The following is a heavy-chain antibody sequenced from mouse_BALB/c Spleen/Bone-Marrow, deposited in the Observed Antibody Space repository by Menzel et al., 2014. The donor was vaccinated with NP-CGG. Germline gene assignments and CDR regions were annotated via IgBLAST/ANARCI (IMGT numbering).Heavy chain of an antibody. CDR1: GFDFSRYW. CDR2: INPDSSTI. CDR3: ARLSYYGRFAY. J-gene: IGHJ3*01. Sequence: EVKLMESGGGPVQPGGSLKLSCAASGFDFSRYWMSWVRQAPGKGLEWIGEINPDSSTINYTPSRKDKFIISRDNAKNTLYLQMSKVRSEDTALYYCARLSYYGRFAYWGQGTLVTASP. D-gene: IGHD1-1*01. V-gene: IGHV4-1*02.